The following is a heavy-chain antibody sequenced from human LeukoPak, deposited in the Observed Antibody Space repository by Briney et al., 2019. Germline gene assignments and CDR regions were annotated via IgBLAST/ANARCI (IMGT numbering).Heavy chain of an antibody. CDR1: GFTFSSYG. CDR3: VKAGGSGWDPFDY. V-gene: IGHV3-30*02. CDR2: IRYDGSNK. Sequence: PGGSLRLSCAASGFTFSSYGRHWVRQPPGKGLEWVTFIRYDGSNKYYADSVKGRFTFSRDNSKNTLYLQMNSLRAEDTAVYYCVKAGGSGWDPFDYWGQGTLVTVSS. J-gene: IGHJ4*02. D-gene: IGHD6-19*01.